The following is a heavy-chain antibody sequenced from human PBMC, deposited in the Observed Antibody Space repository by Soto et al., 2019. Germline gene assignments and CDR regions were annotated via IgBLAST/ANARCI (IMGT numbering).Heavy chain of an antibody. V-gene: IGHV3-23*01. Sequence: GGSLRLSCAASGFTFSSYAMSWVRQAPGKGLEWVSAISGSGGSTYYVDSVKGRFTISRDNSKNTLYLQMNSLRAEDTAVYYCAKDLWTTKDIVRDWFDPWGQGTLVTVSS. CDR3: AKDLWTTKDIVRDWFDP. CDR1: GFTFSSYA. J-gene: IGHJ5*02. CDR2: ISGSGGST. D-gene: IGHD2-8*01.